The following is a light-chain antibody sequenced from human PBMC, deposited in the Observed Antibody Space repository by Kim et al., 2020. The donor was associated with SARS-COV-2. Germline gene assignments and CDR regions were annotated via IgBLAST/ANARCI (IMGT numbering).Light chain of an antibody. CDR3: QQYSLPPYT. V-gene: IGKV1-33*01. CDR2: DAS. CDR1: QDISNY. Sequence: SASVGDRVTITCQASQDISNYLNWYQQKPGKAPDLLIYDASTLETGVPSRFSGSGSGTDFTFTISSLQPEDVATYYCQQYSLPPYTFSQGTKLEI. J-gene: IGKJ2*01.